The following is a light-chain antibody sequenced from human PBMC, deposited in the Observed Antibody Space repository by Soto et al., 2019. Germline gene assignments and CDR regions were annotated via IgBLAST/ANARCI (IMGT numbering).Light chain of an antibody. CDR3: QHRSNRPRT. Sequence: EFVWTQSQGTMYMSRGERATLSCRASQTVRNNYLAWYQQKPGQAPRLLIYDASSRATGIPDRFSGGGSGTGVSATHVGRRCAESGVDYGQHRSNRPRTFGAGTKVDIK. CDR2: DAS. J-gene: IGKJ4*01. V-gene: IGKV3D-20*02. CDR1: QTVRNNY.